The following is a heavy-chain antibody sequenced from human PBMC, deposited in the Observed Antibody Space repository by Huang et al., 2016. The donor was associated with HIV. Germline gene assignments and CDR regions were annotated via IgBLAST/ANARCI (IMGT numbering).Heavy chain of an antibody. CDR2: ISPMLATT. D-gene: IGHD6-19*01. Sequence: QVRLVQSGAEVKKPGSSVKVSCKASGGTFSSYAISWVRQAPGQGLEWMGGISPMLATTNYAQRFQGRGTITADDSTSAGYMEVSGLRSEDTAVYYCAKDLSYSSGWYTDAFDVWGQGTMVRVSS. CDR3: AKDLSYSSGWYTDAFDV. CDR1: GGTFSSYA. J-gene: IGHJ3*01. V-gene: IGHV1-69*13.